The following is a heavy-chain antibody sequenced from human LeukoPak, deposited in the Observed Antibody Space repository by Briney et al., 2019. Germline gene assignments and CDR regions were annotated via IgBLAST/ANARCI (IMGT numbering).Heavy chain of an antibody. Sequence: GGSLRLSCAASGFTFSSYWMHWVRQAPGKGLVWVSRIHGDGSSTTHADSVKGRFTISRDNAKNTLYLQMNSLRADDTSLYYCVKDWESKSSGWLTRNWFDPWGQGTLVTVSS. V-gene: IGHV3-74*01. D-gene: IGHD6-19*01. J-gene: IGHJ5*02. CDR3: VKDWESKSSGWLTRNWFDP. CDR2: IHGDGSST. CDR1: GFTFSSYW.